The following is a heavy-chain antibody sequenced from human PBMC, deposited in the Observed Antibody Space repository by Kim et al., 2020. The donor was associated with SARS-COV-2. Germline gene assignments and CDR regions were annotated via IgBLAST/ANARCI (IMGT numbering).Heavy chain of an antibody. CDR3: ARTSALDY. CDR2: DGSDK. D-gene: IGHD3-10*01. J-gene: IGHJ4*02. V-gene: IGHV3-30*03. Sequence: DGSDKYYADSVKRRFTVSRDTSKNTLFLQLNSLRSEDTAVYYCARTSALDYWGQGTLVTVSS.